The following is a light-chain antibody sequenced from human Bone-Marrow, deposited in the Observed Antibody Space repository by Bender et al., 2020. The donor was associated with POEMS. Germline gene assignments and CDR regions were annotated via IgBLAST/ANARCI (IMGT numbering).Light chain of an antibody. CDR2: RDN. J-gene: IGLJ3*02. Sequence: SYELTQPPSVSVSPGQTARITCSGDALPRQYANWYQQKPGQAPVLVMYRDNERPSGIPERFSGSRSGTPVTLTISGVQAEDEADYYCQSADSSGIWVFGGGTKLTVL. CDR3: QSADSSGIWV. CDR1: ALPRQY. V-gene: IGLV3-25*03.